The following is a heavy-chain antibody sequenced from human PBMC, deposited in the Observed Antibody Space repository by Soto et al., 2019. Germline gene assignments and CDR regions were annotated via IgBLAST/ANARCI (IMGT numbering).Heavy chain of an antibody. J-gene: IGHJ4*02. CDR3: ARHKPHGSGTIPFFDY. D-gene: IGHD3-10*01. CDR1: GGSISSSSDY. V-gene: IGHV4-39*01. Sequence: NPSETLSLTCTVSGGSISSSSDYWGWIRQPPGKGLEWIGSIYYRGSTRYNPSLKSRLIISVDTSKNQFSLELSSVTAADTAVYYCARHKPHGSGTIPFFDYWGQGTLVTVSS. CDR2: IYYRGST.